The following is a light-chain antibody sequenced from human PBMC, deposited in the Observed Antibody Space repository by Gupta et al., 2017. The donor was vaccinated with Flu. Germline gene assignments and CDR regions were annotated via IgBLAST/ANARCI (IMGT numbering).Light chain of an antibody. CDR1: NSNIGKNH. CDR3: GAGDTSLSIAV. CDR2: ETY. V-gene: IGLV1-51*02. J-gene: IGLJ2*01. Sequence: REVTISCSGSNSNIGKNHVSWYQHLPGTAPKLLIYETYKRPSGIPDRFSGSKSGTSATLDITGLQTGDEADDYCGAGDTSLSIAVLGGRTTLTVL.